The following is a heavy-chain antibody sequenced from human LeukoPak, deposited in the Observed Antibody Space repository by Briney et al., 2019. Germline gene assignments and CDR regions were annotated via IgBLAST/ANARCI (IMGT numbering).Heavy chain of an antibody. D-gene: IGHD3-10*01. V-gene: IGHV4-4*02. CDR2: IYHSGST. CDR3: AKSNGYGLVDI. Sequence: SETLSLTCAVSGGSISSSNWWSWVRQPPGKGLEWIGEIYHSGSTNYNPSLKSRVTISVDKSRNQFSLKLNSVTAADTAVYYCAKSNGYGLVDIWGQGTMVTVSS. J-gene: IGHJ3*02. CDR1: GGSISSSNW.